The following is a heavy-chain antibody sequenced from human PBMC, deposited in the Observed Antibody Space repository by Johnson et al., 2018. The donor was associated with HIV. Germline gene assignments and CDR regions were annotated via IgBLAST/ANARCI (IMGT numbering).Heavy chain of an antibody. D-gene: IGHD6-19*01. J-gene: IGHJ3*02. CDR1: GFTFSSYA. CDR2: ISYDGSNK. Sequence: QVQLVESGGGVVQPGGSLRLSCAASGFTFSSYAMHWVRQAPGKGLEWVAVISYDGSNKYYADSVKGRFTISRDSSKNTLYLQMNSLRAEDTAVYYCAKIIGYSSGLEIWGQGTMVTVSS. CDR3: AKIIGYSSGLEI. V-gene: IGHV3-30-3*02.